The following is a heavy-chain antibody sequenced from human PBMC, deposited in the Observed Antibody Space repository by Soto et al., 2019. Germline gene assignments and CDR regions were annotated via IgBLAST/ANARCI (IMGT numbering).Heavy chain of an antibody. J-gene: IGHJ4*02. CDR1: AGTFSSYT. D-gene: IGHD3-22*01. CDR2: IIPILGIA. CDR3: ARDANYDSSGYYPPHFDY. V-gene: IGHV1-69*08. Sequence: QVQLVQSGAEVKKPGSSVKVSCKASAGTFSSYTISWVRQAPGQGLEWMGRIIPILGIANYAQKFQGRVTITADKSTSTAYMELSSLRSEDTAVYYCARDANYDSSGYYPPHFDYWGQGTLVTVSS.